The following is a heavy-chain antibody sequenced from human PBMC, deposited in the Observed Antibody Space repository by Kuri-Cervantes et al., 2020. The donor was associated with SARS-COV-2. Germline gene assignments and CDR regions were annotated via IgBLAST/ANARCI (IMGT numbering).Heavy chain of an antibody. J-gene: IGHJ6*02. CDR1: GFTFTSSA. CDR2: IVVGSGNT. V-gene: IGHV1-58*01. D-gene: IGHD3-3*01. Sequence: SVKVSCKASGFTFTSSAVQWVRQARGQRLEWIGWIVVGSGNTNYAQKFQERVTITRDMSTSTAYMELSSLRSEDTAVYYCARRRFLEWSIPDVWGQGTTVTVSS. CDR3: ARRRFLEWSIPDV.